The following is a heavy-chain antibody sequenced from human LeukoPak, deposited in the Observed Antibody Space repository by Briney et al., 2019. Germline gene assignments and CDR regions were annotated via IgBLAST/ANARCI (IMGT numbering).Heavy chain of an antibody. Sequence: SETLSLTCTVSGYSISSGYYWGWIRQPPGKGLEWIGSIYHSGSTYYNPSLKSRVTISVDTSKNQFSLKLSSVTAADTAVYYCARVYDYVWVPFDYWGQGTLVTVSS. CDR2: IYHSGST. CDR3: ARVYDYVWVPFDY. CDR1: GYSISSGYY. J-gene: IGHJ4*02. V-gene: IGHV4-38-2*02. D-gene: IGHD3-16*01.